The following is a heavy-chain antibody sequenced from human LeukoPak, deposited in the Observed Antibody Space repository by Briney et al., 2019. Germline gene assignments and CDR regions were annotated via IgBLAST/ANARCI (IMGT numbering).Heavy chain of an antibody. J-gene: IGHJ4*02. V-gene: IGHV3-20*04. CDR1: GFTFDDYG. CDR2: INWDGGST. Sequence: GGSLRLSCAASGFTFDDYGMSWVRQAPGKGLEWVSGINWDGGSTGYADSVKGRFTISRDNAKNSLYLQMNSLRAEDTAVYYCARDREDYDYVWGSYRYTRSFDYWGQGTLVTVSS. CDR3: ARDREDYDYVWGSYRYTRSFDY. D-gene: IGHD3-16*02.